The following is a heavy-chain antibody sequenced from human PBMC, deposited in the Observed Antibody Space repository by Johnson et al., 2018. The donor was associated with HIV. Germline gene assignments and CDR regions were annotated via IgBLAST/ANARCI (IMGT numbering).Heavy chain of an antibody. CDR3: ARNSGNGLVLRGDAFDM. Sequence: VQLVESGGGVVQPGRSLRLSCAASGFTFSSYGMHWVRQAPGKGLEWVAVISYDGSIKYFADSVKGRFTISRDNSKNTLHLQMNSLRPDDTAVYYCARNSGNGLVLRGDAFDMWGQGTMVTVSS. V-gene: IGHV3-30*03. CDR1: GFTFSSYG. J-gene: IGHJ3*02. CDR2: ISYDGSIK. D-gene: IGHD2-8*01.